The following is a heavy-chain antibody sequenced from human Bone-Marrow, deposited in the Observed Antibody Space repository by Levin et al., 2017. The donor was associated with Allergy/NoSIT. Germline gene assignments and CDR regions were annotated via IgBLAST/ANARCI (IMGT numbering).Heavy chain of an antibody. D-gene: IGHD3-3*01. CDR2: ISSSGSTI. CDR3: ARDPRRDDFWSGSSPLDDYMDV. J-gene: IGHJ6*03. CDR1: GFTFSDYY. V-gene: IGHV3-11*01. Sequence: GGSLRLSCAASGFTFSDYYMSWIRQAPGKGLEWVSYISSSGSTIYYADSVKGRFTISRDNAKNSLYLQMNSLRAEDTAVYYCARDPRRDDFWSGSSPLDDYMDVWGKGTTVTVSS.